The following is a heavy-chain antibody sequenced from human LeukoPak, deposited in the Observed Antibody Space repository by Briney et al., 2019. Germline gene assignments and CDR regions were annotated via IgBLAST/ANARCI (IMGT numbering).Heavy chain of an antibody. J-gene: IGHJ4*02. CDR1: GFTFTSSA. CDR2: IVVGSGNT. CDR3: AAKAARTNRSTNYYFDY. D-gene: IGHD6-6*01. Sequence: TSVTVSCKASGFTFTSSAMQWVRQARGQRLEWIGWIVVGSGNTNYAQKFQERVTITRDMSTSTAYMELSSLRSEDTAVYYCAAKAARTNRSTNYYFDYWGQGTLVTVSS. V-gene: IGHV1-58*02.